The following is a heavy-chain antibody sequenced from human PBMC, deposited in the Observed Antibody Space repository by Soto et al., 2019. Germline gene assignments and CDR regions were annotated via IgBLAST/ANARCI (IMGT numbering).Heavy chain of an antibody. CDR2: IIPIFDTA. J-gene: IGHJ4*02. V-gene: IGHV1-69*12. CDR1: GGTFSNYA. D-gene: IGHD2-21*02. Sequence: QVQLVQSGAEVKKPGSSVKVSCKASGGTFSNYAISWVRQAPGQGLEWMGGIIPIFDTANYSQKFQGRVTITADESTSTAYMELSSLRSEDTAVYYCARDAVDSDMVTYFDYWGQGTLVTVSS. CDR3: ARDAVDSDMVTYFDY.